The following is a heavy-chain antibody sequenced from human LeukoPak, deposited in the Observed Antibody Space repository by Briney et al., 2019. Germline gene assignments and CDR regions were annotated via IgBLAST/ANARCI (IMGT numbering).Heavy chain of an antibody. CDR1: GGTFSNYP. J-gene: IGHJ6*03. CDR3: ARGIPAAISGVRKDDYYYYYYMDV. V-gene: IGHV1-69*05. D-gene: IGHD2-2*01. Sequence: SVKVSCKASGGTFSNYPITWVRQAPGQGLEWMGGIIPIFGTANYAQKFQGRVTITTDESTSTAYMELSSLRSEDTAVYYCARGIPAAISGVRKDDYYYYYYMDVWGKGTTVTVSS. CDR2: IIPIFGTA.